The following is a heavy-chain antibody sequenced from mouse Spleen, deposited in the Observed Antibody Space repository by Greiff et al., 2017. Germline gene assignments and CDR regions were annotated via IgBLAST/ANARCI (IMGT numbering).Heavy chain of an antibody. CDR1: GFTFSDYY. V-gene: IGHV5-12*01. CDR2: ISNGGGST. D-gene: IGHD1-1*01. J-gene: IGHJ4*01. CDR3: ARGDFYYYGSSYDYYAMDY. Sequence: EVQRVESGGGLVQPGGSLKLSCAASGFTFSDYYMYWVRQTPEKRLEWVAYISNGGGSTYYPDTVKGRFTISRDNAKNTLYLQMSRLKSEDTAMYYCARGDFYYYGSSYDYYAMDYWGQGTSVTVSS.